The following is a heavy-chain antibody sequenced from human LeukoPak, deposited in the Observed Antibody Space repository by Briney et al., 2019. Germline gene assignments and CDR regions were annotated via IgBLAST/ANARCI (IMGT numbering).Heavy chain of an antibody. J-gene: IGHJ4*02. D-gene: IGHD2-15*01. CDR1: GGPISSSNYY. CDR3: ARELRYSSADSCYSCDY. Sequence: PSETLSLTCTDSGGPISSSNYYWAWIRQSPGKGLEWIGTIYYSGATQYNPSLKSRVTLSVDTSKNQFSLKMSSVTAADTAFYYCARELRYSSADSCYSCDYWGRGSLVTVSS. CDR2: IYYSGAT. V-gene: IGHV4-39*07.